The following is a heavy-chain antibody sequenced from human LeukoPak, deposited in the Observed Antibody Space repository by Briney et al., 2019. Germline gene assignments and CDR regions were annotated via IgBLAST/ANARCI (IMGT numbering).Heavy chain of an antibody. CDR3: VKGGQQWRIIGGYLDK. Sequence: QTGGSLRLSCAASGFTFRSYAMSWVRQAPGKGLEWVSGMSAIGSSIYYADSVKGRFIISRDNSKDSLYLQMNTLRPEDTAVYYCVKGGQQWRIIGGYLDKWGQGTLVTVYS. V-gene: IGHV3-23*01. CDR2: MSAIGSSI. J-gene: IGHJ4*02. D-gene: IGHD6-19*01. CDR1: GFTFRSYA.